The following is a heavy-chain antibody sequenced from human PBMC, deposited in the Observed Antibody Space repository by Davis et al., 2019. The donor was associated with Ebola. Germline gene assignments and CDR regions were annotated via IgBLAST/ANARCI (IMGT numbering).Heavy chain of an antibody. CDR1: ANSFTNYW. J-gene: IGHJ4*02. Sequence: GESLKISCQVAANSFTNYWIAWVRQMPGKGLEWMGIIYPGDSDTRYSPSFQGQVTISADMSTTTTYLQWNSLKSSDTGIYFCARLDGDHRRGSFDFWGQGTLVTVSS. V-gene: IGHV5-51*01. CDR3: ARLDGDHRRGSFDF. D-gene: IGHD4-17*01. CDR2: IYPGDSDT.